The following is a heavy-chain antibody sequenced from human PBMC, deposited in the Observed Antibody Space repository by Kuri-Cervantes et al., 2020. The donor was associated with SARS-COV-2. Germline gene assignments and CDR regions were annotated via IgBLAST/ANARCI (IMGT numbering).Heavy chain of an antibody. CDR1: GGSFSGCY. Sequence: SETLSLTCAVYGGSFSGCYWSWIRQPPGKGLEWVWEINHSGSTNYNPSLTSRITISVDTSKYQFALKLSPVNAADTDVYYCARFSSGYYGSGSYYATSYYGMDVWGQGTTVTVSS. V-gene: IGHV4-34*01. D-gene: IGHD3-10*01. J-gene: IGHJ6*02. CDR3: ARFSSGYYGSGSYYATSYYGMDV. CDR2: INHSGST.